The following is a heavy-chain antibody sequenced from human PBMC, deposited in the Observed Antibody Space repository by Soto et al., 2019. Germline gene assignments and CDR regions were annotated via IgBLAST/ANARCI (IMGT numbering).Heavy chain of an antibody. D-gene: IGHD1-1*01. CDR2: SIPVFNAA. CDR1: GGTFGSHT. V-gene: IGHV1-69*06. CDR3: ARSETLTYHHTRGNDLDF. Sequence: QVQLVQSGAEVKKPGSSVRVSCKVSGGTFGSHTFTWVRQAPGQGLEWMGESIPVFNAANYAQRFQDRVTITEDRSATTVYLELSRLTSSDTATYYCARSETLTYHHTRGNDLDFWGQGTLVIVSS. J-gene: IGHJ4*02.